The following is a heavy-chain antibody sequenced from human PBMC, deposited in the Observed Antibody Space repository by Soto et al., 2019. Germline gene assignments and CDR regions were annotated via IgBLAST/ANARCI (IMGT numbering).Heavy chain of an antibody. Sequence: QVQLVESGGGVVQPGRSLRLSCAASGFTFISYGMHWFRQAPGKGLEWGAVISYDGSNKYYADSVKGRFTISRDNSKNTLYLQMNSLRAEDTAVYYCAKASEGATTTLRYYYYYGMDVWGQGTTVTVSS. CDR2: ISYDGSNK. V-gene: IGHV3-30*18. D-gene: IGHD1-26*01. CDR3: AKASEGATTTLRYYYYYGMDV. J-gene: IGHJ6*02. CDR1: GFTFISYG.